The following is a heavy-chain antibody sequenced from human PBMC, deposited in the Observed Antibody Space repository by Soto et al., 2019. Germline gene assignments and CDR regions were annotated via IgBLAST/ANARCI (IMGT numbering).Heavy chain of an antibody. Sequence: PGGSLRLSCAASGFIFTNYAMNGVRQAPGKGVEWVSVIGGRGNIAYYADSVQVLFTISRDNSKNTLSLQMSSLTADDTAIYYCVREGRGSFDFWGRGTMVTVSS. CDR1: GFIFTNYA. D-gene: IGHD5-12*01. CDR3: VREGRGSFDF. CDR2: IGGRGNIA. V-gene: IGHV3-23*01. J-gene: IGHJ3*01.